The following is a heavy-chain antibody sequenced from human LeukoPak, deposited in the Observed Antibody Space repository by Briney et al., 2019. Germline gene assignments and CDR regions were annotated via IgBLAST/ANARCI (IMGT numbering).Heavy chain of an antibody. J-gene: IGHJ4*02. CDR1: GYTFTSYA. V-gene: IGHV1-3*01. CDR3: ARGVGYQLLWGYFDY. CDR2: INAGNGNT. Sequence: GASVKVSCKASGYTFTSYAMHWVRQAPGQRLEWMGWINAGNGNTKYSQKFQGRVTTTRDTSASTAYMELSSLRSEDTAVYYCARGVGYQLLWGYFDYWGQGTLVTVSS. D-gene: IGHD2-2*01.